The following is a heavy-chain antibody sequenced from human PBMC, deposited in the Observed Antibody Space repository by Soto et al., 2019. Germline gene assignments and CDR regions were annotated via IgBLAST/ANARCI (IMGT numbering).Heavy chain of an antibody. D-gene: IGHD2-21*01. J-gene: IGHJ6*02. V-gene: IGHV1-69*13. CDR3: ARSGGGVIRDYSYYGIDV. Sequence: SVKVSCKASGGTFSSYAISWVRQAPGQGLEWMGGIIPIFGTANYAQKFQGRVTITADESTSTAYMELSSLRSEDTAVYYCARSGGGVIRDYSYYGIDVWGQGTTVTVSS. CDR1: GGTFSSYA. CDR2: IIPIFGTA.